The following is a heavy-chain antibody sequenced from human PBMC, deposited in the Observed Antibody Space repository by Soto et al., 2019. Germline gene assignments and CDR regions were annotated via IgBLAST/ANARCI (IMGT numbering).Heavy chain of an antibody. V-gene: IGHV4-30-2*05. CDR3: ARDGTMVRGVPYYFDY. J-gene: IGHJ4*02. CDR1: GGSISSGGYS. D-gene: IGHD3-10*01. CDR2: IYHSGST. Sequence: SSETLSLTCAVSGGSISSGGYSWSWIRQPPGKGLEWIGYIYHSGSTYYNPSLKSRVTISVDTSKNQSSLKLSFVTAADTAVYYCARDGTMVRGVPYYFDYWGQGTLVTVSS.